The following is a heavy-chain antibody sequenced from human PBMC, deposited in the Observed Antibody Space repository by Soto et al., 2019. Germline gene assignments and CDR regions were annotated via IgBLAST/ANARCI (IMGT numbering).Heavy chain of an antibody. D-gene: IGHD3-10*01. CDR3: ARENLINSYFDY. V-gene: IGHV3-30-3*01. CDR2: ISYDGSNR. J-gene: IGHJ4*02. Sequence: QVRLVESGGGVVQPGRSLRLSCAASGFTFSSYALHWVRQAPGKGLEWVAVISYDGSNRYYADSVKGRFTISRDKSKNTLYLQMNSLRAEDTAVYYCARENLINSYFDYWGQGTLVTVSS. CDR1: GFTFSSYA.